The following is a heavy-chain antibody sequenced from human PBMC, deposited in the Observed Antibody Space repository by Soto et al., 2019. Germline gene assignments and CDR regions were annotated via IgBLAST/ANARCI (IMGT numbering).Heavy chain of an antibody. V-gene: IGHV3-23*01. J-gene: IGHJ4*02. CDR2: ISDGGRST. CDR3: ADTFVFCDLYSPFDH. D-gene: IGHD2-21*01. Sequence: GGSLRLSCAGSGFRFSDYAIGWVRQAPGKGLEWVSFISDGGRSTYYTDSVKGRFTISRDNSKNTDYLQLQSLRAEDTAIYVFADTFVFCDLYSPFDHCGQESMVAVAS. CDR1: GFRFSDYA.